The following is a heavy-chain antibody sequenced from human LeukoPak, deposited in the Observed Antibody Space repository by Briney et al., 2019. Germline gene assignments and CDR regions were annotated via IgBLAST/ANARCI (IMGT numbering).Heavy chain of an antibody. CDR3: ALSTYSSSPS. CDR2: INQDESKK. Sequence: GGSLRLSCAASRFAFSDHWMIWVRQAPGKGLEWVANINQDESKKYYVDSVEGRFTISRDNAKNSVYLQMNSLRAEDTGLYYCALSTYSSSPSWGQGTLVSVSS. V-gene: IGHV3-7*01. J-gene: IGHJ5*02. D-gene: IGHD6-6*01. CDR1: RFAFSDHW.